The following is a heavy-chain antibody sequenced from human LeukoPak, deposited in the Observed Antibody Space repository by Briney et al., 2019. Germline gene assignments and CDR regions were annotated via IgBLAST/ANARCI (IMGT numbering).Heavy chain of an antibody. CDR2: ISYDGSNK. D-gene: IGHD5-18*01. CDR1: GFTFSSYA. J-gene: IGHJ6*04. CDR3: AREGRDTAGSRLAEDV. Sequence: GGSLRLSCAASGFTFSSYAMHWVRQAPGKGLEWVAVISYDGSNKYYADSVKGRFTISRDNSKNTLYLQMNSLRAEDTAVYYCAREGRDTAGSRLAEDVWGKGTTVTVSS. V-gene: IGHV3-30*04.